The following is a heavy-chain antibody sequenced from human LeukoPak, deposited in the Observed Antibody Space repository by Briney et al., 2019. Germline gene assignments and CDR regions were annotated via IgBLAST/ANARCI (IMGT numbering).Heavy chain of an antibody. CDR1: GFSFSSFA. CDR3: LEEAVWYGFDP. Sequence: GRSLRLSCAASGFSFSSFAMSWVRQAPGTGLEWVAAISGSGHTTHHADSVKGRFTISRHNSKSTLYLQMNSLRAEDTAVYFCLEEAVWYGFDPWGQGTLVTVSS. V-gene: IGHV3-23*01. D-gene: IGHD3-10*01. CDR2: ISGSGHTT. J-gene: IGHJ5*02.